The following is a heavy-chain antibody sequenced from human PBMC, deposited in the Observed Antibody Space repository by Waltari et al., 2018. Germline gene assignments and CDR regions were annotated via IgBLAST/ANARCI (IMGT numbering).Heavy chain of an antibody. CDR3: AKDAFGNTYLDF. J-gene: IGHJ4*02. V-gene: IGHV3-30*02. Sequence: QVNLVESGGGVVQPGGSLRLSCPTSGFTFSNFGMDWVSQAPGKGLEWVALIWFDGSDKFYADSVRGRFTISRDNSARTLYLDMDSLSLDDTAMYYCAKDAFGNTYLDFWGQGTLVTVSS. CDR1: GFTFSNFG. D-gene: IGHD2-2*02. CDR2: IWFDGSDK.